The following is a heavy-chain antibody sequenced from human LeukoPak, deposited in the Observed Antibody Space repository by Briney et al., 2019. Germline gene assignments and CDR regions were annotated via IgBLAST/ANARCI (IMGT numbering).Heavy chain of an antibody. D-gene: IGHD1/OR15-1a*01. V-gene: IGHV4-59*10. Sequence: PSETLSLTCTVSGGSINNYYWSWIRQPPGKGLEWIGTHSHSGGAYYNPSLRSRITMSLDTSENQLSLKLYSVTAADTAIYYCARYQTGTMFAVWGQGTLVTISS. CDR1: GGSINNYY. J-gene: IGHJ4*02. CDR3: ARYQTGTMFAV. CDR2: HSHSGGA.